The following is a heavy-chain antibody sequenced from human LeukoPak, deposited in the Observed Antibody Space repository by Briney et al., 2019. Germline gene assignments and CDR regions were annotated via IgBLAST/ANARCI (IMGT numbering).Heavy chain of an antibody. CDR2: INSDGRRT. Sequence: PGGSLRLSCAASGFTFSNAWMNWVRQAPGKGLVWVSRINSDGRRTTYADSLKGRFTISRDNAKNTLYLQMNSLRAEDTAVYYCARDLDYGGNSNFDDWGQGTLVTVSS. V-gene: IGHV3-74*01. J-gene: IGHJ4*02. CDR3: ARDLDYGGNSNFDD. CDR1: GFTFSNAW. D-gene: IGHD4-23*01.